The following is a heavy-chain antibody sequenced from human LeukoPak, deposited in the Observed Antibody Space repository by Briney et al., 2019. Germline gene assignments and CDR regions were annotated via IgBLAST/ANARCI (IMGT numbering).Heavy chain of an antibody. J-gene: IGHJ4*02. CDR3: AKDMHSYDRPVDY. Sequence: GGSLRLSCAASGFTFSIYAMDWVRQAPGKGLEWVSSISGIGISIYYADSVKGRFTISRDNSKNMVYLQMNSLIAEDTAVYYCAKDMHSYDRPVDYWGRGTLVTVSS. V-gene: IGHV3-23*01. D-gene: IGHD5-18*01. CDR1: GFTFSIYA. CDR2: ISGIGISI.